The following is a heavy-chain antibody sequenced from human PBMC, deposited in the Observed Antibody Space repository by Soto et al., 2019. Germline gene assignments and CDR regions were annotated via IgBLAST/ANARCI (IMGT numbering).Heavy chain of an antibody. CDR3: ARVRYYYDFWSGYYTHRYYMDV. Sequence: SETLSLTCTVSGGSISSYYWSWIRQPPGKGLEWIGYIYYSGSTNYNPSLKSRVTISVDTSKNQFSLKLSSVTAADTAVYYCARVRYYYDFWSGYYTHRYYMDVWGKGTTVTVSS. CDR2: IYYSGST. J-gene: IGHJ6*03. CDR1: GGSISSYY. V-gene: IGHV4-59*01. D-gene: IGHD3-3*01.